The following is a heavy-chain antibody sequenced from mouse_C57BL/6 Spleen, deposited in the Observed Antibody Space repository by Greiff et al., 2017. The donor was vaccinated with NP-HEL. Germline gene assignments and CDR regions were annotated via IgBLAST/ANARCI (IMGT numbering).Heavy chain of an antibody. CDR2: IDPENGDT. Sequence: EVQLQQSGAELVRPGASVKLSCTASGFNIKDDYMHWVKQKPEQGLEWIGWIDPENGDTEYASKFQGKATIPADTSSNTAYLQLSSLTSEDTAVYYSTNLIRDEGFAYWGQGTLVTVSA. V-gene: IGHV14-4*01. J-gene: IGHJ3*01. CDR1: GFNIKDDY. CDR3: TNLIRDEGFAY. D-gene: IGHD5-1*01.